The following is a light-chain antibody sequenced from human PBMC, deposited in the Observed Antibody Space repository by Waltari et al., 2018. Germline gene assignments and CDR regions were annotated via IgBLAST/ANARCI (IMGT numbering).Light chain of an antibody. CDR1: QSVRSDY. V-gene: IGKV3-20*01. J-gene: IGKJ2*01. CDR2: GAS. CDR3: QQYGSPPYT. Sequence: EIVLTQAPGTLSLSPGERATLSCRASQSVRSDYLGWYQQKPGQSPRLLIYGASSRATGVADRYSGSGSGTDFTLTINRLEREDFAVFYCQQYGSPPYTFGQGTKLEIK.